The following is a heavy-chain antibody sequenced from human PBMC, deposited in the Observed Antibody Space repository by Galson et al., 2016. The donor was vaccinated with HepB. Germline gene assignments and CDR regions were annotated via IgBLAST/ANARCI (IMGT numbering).Heavy chain of an antibody. CDR2: ISGGDAT. Sequence: SLRLSCAASGFTFSSYAMTWVHQAPGKGLEWVSAISGGDATYYADSVKGRFTNSRDNSENTLYLQMHSLRAEDTAVYYCAKDLTQYNSWGQGTLVTVSS. V-gene: IGHV3-23*01. CDR1: GFTFSSYA. J-gene: IGHJ5*02. D-gene: IGHD1-14*01. CDR3: AKDLTQYNS.